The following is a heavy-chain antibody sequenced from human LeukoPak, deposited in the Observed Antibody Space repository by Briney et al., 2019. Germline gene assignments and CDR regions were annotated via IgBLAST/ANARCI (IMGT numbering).Heavy chain of an antibody. CDR2: INHSGST. CDR1: GGSFSGYY. J-gene: IGHJ5*02. V-gene: IGHV4-34*01. Sequence: SETLSLTCAVYGGSFSGYYWSWIRQPPGKGLEWIGEINHSGSTNYNPSLKSRVTISVDTSKNQFSLKLSSVTAADTAVYYCAILQYSSSWSRGFDPCGQGTLVTVS. CDR3: AILQYSSSWSRGFDP. D-gene: IGHD6-13*01.